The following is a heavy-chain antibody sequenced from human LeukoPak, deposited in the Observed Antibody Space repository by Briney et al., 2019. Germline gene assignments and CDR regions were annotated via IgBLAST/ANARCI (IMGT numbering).Heavy chain of an antibody. CDR2: IVPIFGTA. D-gene: IGHD3-3*01. J-gene: IGHJ3*02. V-gene: IGHV1-69*13. CDR1: GYTFSSYA. Sequence: SVKVSCKASGYTFSSYAISWVRQAPGQGLEWMGGIVPIFGTANYAQKFQGRVTITADETTSTAYMELSSLRSEDTAVYYCARGPRRSTIDAFDIWGQGTMVTVSS. CDR3: ARGPRRSTIDAFDI.